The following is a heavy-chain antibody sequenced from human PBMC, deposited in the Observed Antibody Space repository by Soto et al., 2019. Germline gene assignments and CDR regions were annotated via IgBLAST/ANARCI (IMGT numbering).Heavy chain of an antibody. V-gene: IGHV4-30-2*01. CDR1: GGSVNRGGYS. J-gene: IGHJ5*02. CDR2: ISPSGSP. CDR3: TRGVLA. Sequence: SETLSLTCSVSGGSVNRGGYSWSWIRQPPGKGLEWIGFISPSGSPAYNPSLKSRVTISVDRSNNQISLEISSVTAADTAVYYCTRGVLAWGPGTLVTVSS. D-gene: IGHD2-8*01.